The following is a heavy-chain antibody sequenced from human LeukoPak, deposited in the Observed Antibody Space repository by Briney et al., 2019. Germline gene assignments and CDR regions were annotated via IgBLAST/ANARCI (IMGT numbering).Heavy chain of an antibody. CDR2: IRYDGTNK. D-gene: IGHD4-17*01. J-gene: IGHJ6*03. CDR3: AKDRDYGDYHSAYYYMDV. Sequence: PGGSLRLSCAATGFTFSTYGIHWVRQAPGKGLEWVAFIRYDGTNKWYANSVKGRFTISRDNSKNMLYLQMNSLRAEDTAVYHCAKDRDYGDYHSAYYYMDVWGKGTTVTVSS. V-gene: IGHV3-30*02. CDR1: GFTFSTYG.